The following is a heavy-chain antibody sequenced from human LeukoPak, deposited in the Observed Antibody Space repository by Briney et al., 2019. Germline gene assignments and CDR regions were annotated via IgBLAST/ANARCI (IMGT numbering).Heavy chain of an antibody. D-gene: IGHD3-22*01. CDR2: IYTSGST. V-gene: IGHV4-61*02. Sequence: PSETLSLTCTVSGGSISSGSYYWSWIRQPARKGLEWIGRIYTSGSTNYNPSLKSRVTISVDTSKNQSSLKLSSVTAADTAVYYCARAWGTAGYDSSGYYSFNWFDPWGQGTLVTVSS. J-gene: IGHJ5*02. CDR3: ARAWGTAGYDSSGYYSFNWFDP. CDR1: GGSISSGSYY.